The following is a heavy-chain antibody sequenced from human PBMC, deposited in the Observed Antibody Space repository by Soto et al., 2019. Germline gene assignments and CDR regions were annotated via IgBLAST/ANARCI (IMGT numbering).Heavy chain of an antibody. Sequence: SETLSLTCTASGASISGYHWSWVRQPPGKGLEWIGNISNSGTPNYNPSLKSRVTISADTSNDQFSLRLTSVTAADTAVYYCAREIGYCTTTSCHAGPLYYYMDVWGKGTTVTVSS. V-gene: IGHV4-59*01. CDR3: AREIGYCTTTSCHAGPLYYYMDV. J-gene: IGHJ6*03. D-gene: IGHD2-2*01. CDR2: ISNSGTP. CDR1: GASISGYH.